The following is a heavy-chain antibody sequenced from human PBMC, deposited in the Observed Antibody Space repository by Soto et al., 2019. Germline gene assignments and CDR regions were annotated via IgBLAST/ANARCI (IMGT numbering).Heavy chain of an antibody. CDR3: VKDILTLSWSPH. V-gene: IGHV3-64D*06. D-gene: IGHD6-13*01. J-gene: IGHJ4*02. CDR2: ISDNGGST. Sequence: PGGSLRLSCSASGFTFSSYAMHWVRQAPGKGLEYVSVISDNGGSTYYADSVKGRFTISRDNSRNTLYLQMSSLRAEDTAVYYCVKDILTLSWSPHWGQGTLVTV. CDR1: GFTFSSYA.